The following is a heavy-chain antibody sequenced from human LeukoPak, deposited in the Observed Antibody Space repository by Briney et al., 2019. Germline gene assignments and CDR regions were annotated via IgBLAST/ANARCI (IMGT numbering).Heavy chain of an antibody. J-gene: IGHJ5*02. D-gene: IGHD4-11*01. CDR1: GGSISSGSYY. CDR3: ARDSLQHDYSNYGDGFDP. CDR2: IYTSGST. V-gene: IGHV4-61*02. Sequence: SETLSLTCTVSGGSISSGSYYWSWIRQPAGKGLEWIGRIYTSGSTDYNPSLKSRVTISVDTSKNQFSLKLSSVTAADTAVYYCARDSLQHDYSNYGDGFDPWGQGTLVTVSS.